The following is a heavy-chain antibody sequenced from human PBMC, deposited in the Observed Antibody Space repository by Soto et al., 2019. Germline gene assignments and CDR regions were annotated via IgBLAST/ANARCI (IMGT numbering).Heavy chain of an antibody. CDR2: IYPGDSDT. Sequence: GESLKISCKGSGYSFTSYWIGWVRQMPGKGLEWMGIIYPGDSDTRYSPSFQGQVTISADKSISTAYMELSSLRSEDTAVYYCATLYGMDVWGQGTTVTVS. J-gene: IGHJ6*02. CDR1: GYSFTSYW. CDR3: ATLYGMDV. V-gene: IGHV5-51*01.